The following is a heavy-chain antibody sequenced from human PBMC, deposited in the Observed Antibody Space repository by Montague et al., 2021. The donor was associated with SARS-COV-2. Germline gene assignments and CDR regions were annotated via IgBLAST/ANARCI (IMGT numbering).Heavy chain of an antibody. CDR2: IYYSGXT. Sequence: SETLSLTCTVSGGSVSSGCYYWSWIRQPPGKGLEWIGYIYYSGXTXYXXXXKXRVTISLDTSKNQFSLKLTSVTAADTVVYYCARVSLAAAATRSDYWGQGTLVTVSS. V-gene: IGHV4-61*01. CDR3: ARVSLAAAATRSDY. D-gene: IGHD6-13*01. CDR1: GGSVSSGCYY. J-gene: IGHJ4*02.